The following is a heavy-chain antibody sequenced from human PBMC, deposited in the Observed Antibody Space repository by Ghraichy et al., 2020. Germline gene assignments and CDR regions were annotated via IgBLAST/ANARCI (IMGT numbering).Heavy chain of an antibody. CDR3: ARWSSSSRKYYFDF. CDR1: GDSISSSSHY. Sequence: LSLTCTISGDSISSSSHYWGWIRQPPGKGLEWIGHIYYSGSTNYNPSLKSRVTISVDTSKNQFSLKLSSVTAADTAVYYCARWSSSSRKYYFDFWGQGTLVTVSS. CDR2: IYYSGST. V-gene: IGHV4-39*01. J-gene: IGHJ4*02. D-gene: IGHD6-6*01.